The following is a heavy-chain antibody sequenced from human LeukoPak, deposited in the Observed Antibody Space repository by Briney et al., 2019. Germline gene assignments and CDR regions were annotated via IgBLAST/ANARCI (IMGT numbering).Heavy chain of an antibody. CDR2: IYPGDSDI. CDR1: EYIFTNYW. J-gene: IGHJ4*02. CDR3: ARQSSMYGHFDY. D-gene: IGHD3-10*02. Sequence: HGESLKISCKGSEYIFTNYWIGWVRQMPGKGLEWMGIIYPGDSDIRYSPSFQGQVTISADNSISTAYLQWSSLKASDTAMYYCARQSSMYGHFDYWGQGTLVTVSS. V-gene: IGHV5-51*01.